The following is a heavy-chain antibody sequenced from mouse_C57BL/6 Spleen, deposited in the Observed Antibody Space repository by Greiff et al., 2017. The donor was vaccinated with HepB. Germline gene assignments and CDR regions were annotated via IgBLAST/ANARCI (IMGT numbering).Heavy chain of an antibody. V-gene: IGHV5-12*01. CDR2: ISNGGGST. CDR1: GFTFSDYY. CDR3: ARRFQYGAMDY. D-gene: IGHD1-1*01. J-gene: IGHJ4*01. Sequence: EVQRVESGGGLLQPGGSLKLSCAASGFTFSDYYMYWVRQTPEKRLEWVAYISNGGGSTYYPDTVKGRFTISRDNAKNTLYLQMSRLKSEDTAMYYCARRFQYGAMDYWGQGTSVTVSS.